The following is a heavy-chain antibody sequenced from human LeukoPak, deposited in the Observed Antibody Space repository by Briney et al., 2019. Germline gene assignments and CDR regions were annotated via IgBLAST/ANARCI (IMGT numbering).Heavy chain of an antibody. D-gene: IGHD6-13*01. CDR1: GFPFSSYS. J-gene: IGHJ3*02. V-gene: IGHV3-21*01. CDR3: ARNPANSWYGLGAFDI. CDR2: ISSSSSYI. Sequence: GGSLRLSCAASGFPFSSYSMNWVRQAPGKGLEWVLSISSSSSYIYYADSVKARFTISRDNAKNSLYLQRNSLRAEDTAVYYCARNPANSWYGLGAFDIWGQGTMVTVSS.